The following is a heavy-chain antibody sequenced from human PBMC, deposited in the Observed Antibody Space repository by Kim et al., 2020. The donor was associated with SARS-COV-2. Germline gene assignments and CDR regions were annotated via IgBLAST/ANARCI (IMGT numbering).Heavy chain of an antibody. D-gene: IGHD6-19*01. V-gene: IGHV3-43*02. CDR3: VRGQQWLIKN. CDR1: GFTFDDYA. CDR2: ISRDGGEI. J-gene: IGHJ4*02. Sequence: GGSLRLSYAASGFTFDDYAIQWVRQVPGKGLEWVSLISRDGGEIKYADSVKGRFTISRDNSKKSVYLQMNSLRSEDTALYYCVRGQQWLIKNWGQGTQVTVSS.